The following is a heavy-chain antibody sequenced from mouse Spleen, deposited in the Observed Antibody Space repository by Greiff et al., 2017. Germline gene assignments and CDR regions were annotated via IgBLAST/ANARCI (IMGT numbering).Heavy chain of an antibody. J-gene: IGHJ1*01. CDR2: IYYSGTI. Sequence: EVQLQQSGPGLVKPSQTVFLTCTVTGISITTGNYRWSWIRQFPGNKLEWIGYIYYSGTITYNPSLTSRTTITRDTPKNQFFLEMNSLTAEDTATYYCARDVYYGNYGYFDVWGAGTTVTVSS. D-gene: IGHD2-1*01. CDR3: ARDVYYGNYGYFDV. CDR1: GISITTGNYR. V-gene: IGHV3-5*01.